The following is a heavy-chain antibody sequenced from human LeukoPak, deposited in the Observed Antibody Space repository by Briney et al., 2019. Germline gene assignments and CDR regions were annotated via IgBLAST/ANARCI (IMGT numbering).Heavy chain of an antibody. CDR3: ARAGIAVAGPIDY. CDR2: IYYSGSP. Sequence: PSETLSLTCTVSGGSISSSSYYWGWIRQPPGKGLEWIGSIYYSGSPYYNPSLKSRVTISVDTSKNQFSLKLSSVTAADTAVYYCARAGIAVAGPIDYWGQGTLVTVSS. J-gene: IGHJ4*02. V-gene: IGHV4-39*01. CDR1: GGSISSSSYY. D-gene: IGHD6-19*01.